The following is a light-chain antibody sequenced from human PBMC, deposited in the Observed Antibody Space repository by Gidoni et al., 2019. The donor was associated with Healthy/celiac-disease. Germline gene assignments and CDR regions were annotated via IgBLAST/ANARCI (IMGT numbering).Light chain of an antibody. Sequence: SSELTQDPAGSVALGQTVRITCQGDSLRSYYANWYQQKTGQAPVLVIYGKNNRPSGIPDRFSGSSSVNTASLTITGAQAEDEADYYCNARDSSGNHLVFGGGTKLTVL. CDR1: SLRSYY. J-gene: IGLJ2*01. CDR3: NARDSSGNHLV. CDR2: GKN. V-gene: IGLV3-19*01.